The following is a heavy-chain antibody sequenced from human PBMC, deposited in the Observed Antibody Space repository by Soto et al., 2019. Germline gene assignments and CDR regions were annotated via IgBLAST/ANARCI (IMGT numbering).Heavy chain of an antibody. CDR1: GFTFSSYA. J-gene: IGHJ6*02. Sequence: PGGSLRLSCAASGFTFSSYAMHWVRQAPGKGLEWVAVISYDGSNKYYADSVKGRFTISRDNSKNTLYLQMNSLRAEDTAVYYCARGAGSSPYYYYGMDVWGQGTTVTVSS. V-gene: IGHV3-30-3*01. CDR2: ISYDGSNK. D-gene: IGHD2-15*01. CDR3: ARGAGSSPYYYYGMDV.